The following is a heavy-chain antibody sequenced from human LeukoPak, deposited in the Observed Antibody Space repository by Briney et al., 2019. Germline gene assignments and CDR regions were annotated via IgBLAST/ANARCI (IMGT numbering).Heavy chain of an antibody. Sequence: GGSLRPSCAASRFTFSSYGMHWVRQAPGKGLEWVSYISSSGSTIYYADSVKGRFTISRDNAKNSLYLQMNSLRAEDTAVYYCARDVGATEDYFDYWGQGTLVTVSS. V-gene: IGHV3-48*04. D-gene: IGHD1-26*01. J-gene: IGHJ4*02. CDR1: RFTFSSYG. CDR2: ISSSGSTI. CDR3: ARDVGATEDYFDY.